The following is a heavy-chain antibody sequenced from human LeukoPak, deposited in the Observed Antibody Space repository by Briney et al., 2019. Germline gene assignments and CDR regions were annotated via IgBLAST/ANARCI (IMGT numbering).Heavy chain of an antibody. CDR2: ISWDGGST. CDR3: AKDGGIWQQLETGYYFDY. D-gene: IGHD6-13*01. J-gene: IGHJ4*02. Sequence: GGSLRLSCAASGFTFDDYAMHWVRQAPGKGLEWVSLISWDGGSTYYAGSVKGRFTISRDNSKNSLYLQMNSLRAEDTALYYCAKDGGIWQQLETGYYFDYWGQGTLVTVSS. V-gene: IGHV3-43D*04. CDR1: GFTFDDYA.